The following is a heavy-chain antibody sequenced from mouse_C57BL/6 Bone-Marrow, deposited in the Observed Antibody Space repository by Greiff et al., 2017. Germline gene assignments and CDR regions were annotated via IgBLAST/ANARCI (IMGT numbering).Heavy chain of an antibody. V-gene: IGHV7-3*01. CDR3: ARHYYGSSYVAY. CDR1: GFTFTDYY. CDR2: IRNKANGYTT. J-gene: IGHJ3*01. D-gene: IGHD1-1*01. Sequence: EVKLVESGGGLVQPGGSLSLSCAASGFTFTDYYMSWVRQPPGKALEWLGFIRNKANGYTTEYSASVKGRFTISRDNSQSILYLQMNALRAEDSATYYCARHYYGSSYVAYWGQGTLVTVSA.